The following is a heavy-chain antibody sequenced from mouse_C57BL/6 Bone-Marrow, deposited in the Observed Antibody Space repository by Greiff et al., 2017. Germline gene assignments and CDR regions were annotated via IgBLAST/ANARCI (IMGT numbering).Heavy chain of an antibody. Sequence: VKLVESGAELARPGASVKLSCKASGYTFTSYGISWVKQRTGQGLEWIGEIYPRSGNTYYNEKFKGKATLTADKSSSTAYMELRSLTSADSAVYVCARGITTVVRDYWGQGTTLTVSS. CDR3: ARGITTVVRDY. V-gene: IGHV1-81*01. D-gene: IGHD1-1*01. CDR2: IYPRSGNT. J-gene: IGHJ2*01. CDR1: GYTFTSYG.